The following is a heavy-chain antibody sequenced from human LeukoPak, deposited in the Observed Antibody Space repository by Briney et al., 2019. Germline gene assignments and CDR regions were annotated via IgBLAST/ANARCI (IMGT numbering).Heavy chain of an antibody. D-gene: IGHD6-25*01. CDR3: AKDRLAAGHWFDP. J-gene: IGHJ5*02. V-gene: IGHV3-23*01. CDR1: GFTFSSYA. CDR2: ISGSGGST. Sequence: GGSRRLSCAGSGFTFSSYAMSWVRQAPGKGLEWVSAISGSGGSTYYADSVKGRFTISRDNSKNTLYLQMNSLRAEDTAVYYCAKDRLAAGHWFDPWGQGTLVTVSS.